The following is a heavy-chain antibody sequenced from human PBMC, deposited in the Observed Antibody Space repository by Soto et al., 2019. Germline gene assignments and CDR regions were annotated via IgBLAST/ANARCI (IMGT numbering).Heavy chain of an antibody. CDR3: ARARDVRITIFGVVTHDAFDI. CDR1: GGSISSGDYY. V-gene: IGHV4-30-4*01. D-gene: IGHD3-3*01. J-gene: IGHJ3*02. CDR2: IYYSGST. Sequence: SETLSLTCTVSGGSISSGDYYWSWIRQPPGKGLEWIGYIYYSGSTYYNPSLKSRVTISVDTSKNQFSLKLSSVTAADTAVYYCARARDVRITIFGVVTHDAFDIWGQGTMVTVSS.